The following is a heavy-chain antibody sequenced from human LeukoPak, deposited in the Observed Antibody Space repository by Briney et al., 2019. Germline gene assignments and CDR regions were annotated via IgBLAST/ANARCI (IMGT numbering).Heavy chain of an antibody. CDR1: GGSFSGYY. V-gene: IGHV4-34*01. Sequence: PSETPSLTCAVYGGSFSGYYWGWIRQHPGKGLEWIGEIAHGGSTNYNPSLKSRVTISVDTSKNQFSLELNSVTAADTAVYYCARGGWHSSSWYFDYWGQGTLVTVSS. CDR2: IAHGGST. D-gene: IGHD6-13*01. J-gene: IGHJ4*02. CDR3: ARGGWHSSSWYFDY.